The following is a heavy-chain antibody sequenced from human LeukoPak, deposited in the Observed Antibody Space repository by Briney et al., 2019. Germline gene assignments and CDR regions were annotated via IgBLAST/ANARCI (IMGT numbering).Heavy chain of an antibody. Sequence: GGSLRLSCGVSGFTFSSYWMIWARQAPGRGLEWVATVKPDGNEKFYADSVKGRFAISRDNARNSVYLEMNSLRVEDTAVYLCARGDLDYWGQGTLVTVSS. CDR3: ARGDLDY. CDR2: VKPDGNEK. V-gene: IGHV3-7*01. J-gene: IGHJ4*01. CDR1: GFTFSSYW.